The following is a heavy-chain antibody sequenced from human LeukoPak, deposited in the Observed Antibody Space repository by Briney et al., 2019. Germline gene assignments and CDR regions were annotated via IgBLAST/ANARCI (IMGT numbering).Heavy chain of an antibody. J-gene: IGHJ5*02. CDR2: MNPKSGRA. V-gene: IGHV1-8*01. CDR3: VRGLYYFDSRTNNWLDP. CDR1: GYTFTSYD. Sequence: ASVKVSCKASGYTFTSYDFNWVRQATGQGLEWMGRMNPKSGRATYAQTFQGRLTMTRDTSTSTAYLELRSLRYDDTAVYYCVRGLYYFDSRTNNWLDPWGQGTLVTVSS. D-gene: IGHD3-10*01.